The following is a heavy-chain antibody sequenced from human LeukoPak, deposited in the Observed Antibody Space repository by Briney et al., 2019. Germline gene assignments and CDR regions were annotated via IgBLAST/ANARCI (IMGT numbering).Heavy chain of an antibody. V-gene: IGHV4-34*01. Sequence: SETLSLTCAAYGGSFSDYYWSWIRQPPGKGLEWIGEINHSGSTNYNPSLKSRVTISVDTSKNQFSLKLNSVTAADTAVYCCARWSSNYYDSSGRRFDPWGQGTLVTVSS. CDR2: INHSGST. CDR1: GGSFSDYY. D-gene: IGHD3-22*01. J-gene: IGHJ5*02. CDR3: ARWSSNYYDSSGRRFDP.